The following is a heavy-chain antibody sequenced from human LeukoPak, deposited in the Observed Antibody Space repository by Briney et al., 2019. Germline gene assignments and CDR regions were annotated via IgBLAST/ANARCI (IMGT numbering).Heavy chain of an antibody. CDR1: GYTFTSYA. D-gene: IGHD4-17*01. V-gene: IGHV1-3*01. CDR3: ARGYGDYVWYFDL. Sequence: ASVKVSCKASGYTFTSYAMHWVRQAPGQRLEWMGWINAGNGNTKYSQKFQGSVTITRDTSASTAYMELSSLRSEDTAVYYCARGYGDYVWYFDLWGRGTLVTVSS. J-gene: IGHJ2*01. CDR2: INAGNGNT.